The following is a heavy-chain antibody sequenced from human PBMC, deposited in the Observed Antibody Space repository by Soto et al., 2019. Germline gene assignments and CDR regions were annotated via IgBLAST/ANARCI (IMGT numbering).Heavy chain of an antibody. CDR1: GGSISSSNW. V-gene: IGHV4-4*02. CDR3: ASEVASYGPPRLDAFEI. CDR2: IYHSGST. D-gene: IGHD5-18*01. Sequence: QVQLQESGPGLVKPSGTLSLTCAVSGGSISSSNWWSWVRQPPGKGLEWIGEIYHSGSTNYNPSLKXRXTXSXYKSKTQFSLKLSSVTAADTAVYYCASEVASYGPPRLDAFEIWGQGTMVTVSS. J-gene: IGHJ3*02.